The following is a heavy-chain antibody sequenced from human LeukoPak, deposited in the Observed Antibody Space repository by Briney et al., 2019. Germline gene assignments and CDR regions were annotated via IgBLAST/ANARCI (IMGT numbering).Heavy chain of an antibody. CDR1: GGSLSGHY. J-gene: IGHJ4*02. Sequence: SETLSLTCTVGGGSLSGHYWGWIRQPPGKGLELVGHIYYTGTTFYNPSLNSRVTTTLDTSRNQFSLRLTSVIAADTAVYYCARFSWGCSTASCYLTNWGQGALVTVSS. D-gene: IGHD2-2*01. V-gene: IGHV4-59*11. CDR2: IYYTGTT. CDR3: ARFSWGCSTASCYLTN.